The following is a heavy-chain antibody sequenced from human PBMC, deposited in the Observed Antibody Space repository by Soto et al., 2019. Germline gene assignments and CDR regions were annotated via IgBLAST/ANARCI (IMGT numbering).Heavy chain of an antibody. CDR1: GGSISSYY. V-gene: IGHV4-59*01. Sequence: PSETLSLTCTVSGGSISSYYWSWIRQPPGKGLEWIGYIYYSGGTNYNPSLKSRVTISVDTSKNQFSLKLSSVTAADTAVYYCARLYIAAAGFAFDIWGQGTMVTVSS. CDR3: ARLYIAAAGFAFDI. J-gene: IGHJ3*02. CDR2: IYYSGGT. D-gene: IGHD6-13*01.